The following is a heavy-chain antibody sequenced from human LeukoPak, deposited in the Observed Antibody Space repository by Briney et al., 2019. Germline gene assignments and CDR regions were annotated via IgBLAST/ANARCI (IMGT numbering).Heavy chain of an antibody. V-gene: IGHV4-4*07. CDR2: IYSSGST. CDR1: GGSINSYY. Sequence: IPSETLSLTRTVSGGSINSYYWSWIRQPAGKGLEWIGRIYSSGSTNYNPSLKSRVSMSVDTSKNQFSLKLTSVTAADTAVYYCARGGKATVVTMWGQGILVTVSS. J-gene: IGHJ4*02. CDR3: ARGGKATVVTM. D-gene: IGHD4-23*01.